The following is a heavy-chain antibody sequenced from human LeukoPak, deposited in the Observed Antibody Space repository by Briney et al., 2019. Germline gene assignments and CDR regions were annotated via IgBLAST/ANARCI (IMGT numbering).Heavy chain of an antibody. CDR3: ARGQTIVGATGDF. D-gene: IGHD1-26*01. J-gene: IGHJ4*02. CDR2: INHSGST. Sequence: PGGSLRLSCAASGFTFSSYAMTWIRQPPGKGLEWIGEINHSGSTNYNPSLKSRVTISVDTSKNQFSLKLSSVTAADTAVYYCARGQTIVGATGDFWGQGTLVTVSS. V-gene: IGHV4-34*01. CDR1: GFTFSSYA.